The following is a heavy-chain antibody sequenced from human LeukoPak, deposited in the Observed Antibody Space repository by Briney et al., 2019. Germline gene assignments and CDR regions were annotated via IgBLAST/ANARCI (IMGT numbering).Heavy chain of an antibody. V-gene: IGHV3-48*03. Sequence: GGSLRLSCAASGFTFSSYEMNWVRQAPGKGLEWVSYISSSGSTIYYADSVKGRFTISRDNAKNSLYLQMNSLRAEDTAVYYCARESVDSSGYYYGSSSPDYWGQGTLVTVSS. D-gene: IGHD3-22*01. CDR2: ISSSGSTI. J-gene: IGHJ4*02. CDR3: ARESVDSSGYYYGSSSPDY. CDR1: GFTFSSYE.